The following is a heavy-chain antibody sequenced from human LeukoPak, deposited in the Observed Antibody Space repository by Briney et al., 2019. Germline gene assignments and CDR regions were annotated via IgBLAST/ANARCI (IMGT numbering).Heavy chain of an antibody. CDR2: IKQDGSDK. V-gene: IGHV3-7*01. CDR1: GFTFSSYW. CDR3: ARRAGDYYDSSGYYFFDY. D-gene: IGHD3-22*01. J-gene: IGHJ4*02. Sequence: GGSLRLSCAASGFTFSSYWMSWVRQAPGKGLEWVANIKQDGSDKYYVDSVKGRFTTSRDNAKNSLYLQMNSLRAEDTAVYYCARRAGDYYDSSGYYFFDYWGQGTLVTVSS.